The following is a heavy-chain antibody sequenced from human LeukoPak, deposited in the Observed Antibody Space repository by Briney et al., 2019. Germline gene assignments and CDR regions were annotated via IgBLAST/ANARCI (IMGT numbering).Heavy chain of an antibody. CDR3: AKGVVASIRVWFDP. V-gene: IGHV3-23*01. D-gene: IGHD3-3*02. CDR2: ISGTGGST. J-gene: IGHJ5*02. Sequence: GGSLRLSCAASGFTFSSYAMSWVRQAPGKGLEWVSVISGTGGSTSYADSVEGRFTISRDSSKNTLYLHMNSLRAEDTAVYYCAKGVVASIRVWFDPWGQGTLVTVSS. CDR1: GFTFSSYA.